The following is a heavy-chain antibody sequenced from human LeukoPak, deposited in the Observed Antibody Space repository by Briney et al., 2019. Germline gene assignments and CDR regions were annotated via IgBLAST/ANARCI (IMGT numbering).Heavy chain of an antibody. Sequence: SETLSLTCTVSGGSVSSGSYYWSWIRQPPGKGLEWIGYIYYSGSTNYNPSLKSRVTISVDTSKNQFSLKLSSVTAADTAVYYCARGLSWLQSSYYFDYWGQGTLVTVSS. J-gene: IGHJ4*02. D-gene: IGHD5-24*01. CDR1: GGSVSSGSYY. CDR2: IYYSGST. V-gene: IGHV4-61*01. CDR3: ARGLSWLQSSYYFDY.